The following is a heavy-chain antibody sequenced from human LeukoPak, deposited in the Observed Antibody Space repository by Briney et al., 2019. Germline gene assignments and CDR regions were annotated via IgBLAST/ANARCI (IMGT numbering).Heavy chain of an antibody. CDR1: AFTFSSYG. CDR3: AKDTQQWLSDAFDI. D-gene: IGHD6-19*01. V-gene: IGHV3-30*02. CDR2: IRYDGSSK. Sequence: GGSLRLSCAASAFTFSSYGMHWVRQAPGKGLEWVAFIRYDGSSKYYADSVKGRFTISRDNSKNTLSLQMNSLRAEDTAVYYCAKDTQQWLSDAFDIWGQGTMVTVSS. J-gene: IGHJ3*02.